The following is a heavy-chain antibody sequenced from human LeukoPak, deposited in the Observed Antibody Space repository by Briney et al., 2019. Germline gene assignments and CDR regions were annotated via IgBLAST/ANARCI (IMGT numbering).Heavy chain of an antibody. CDR1: GFTFDDYA. Sequence: SLRLSCAASGFTFDDYAMHWVRQAPGKGLEWVSGISWNSGSIGYANSVKGRFTISRDNAKNSLYLQMNSLRAEDTASYYCAKDIIKWDSINAVAFDIWGQGTMVTVSS. D-gene: IGHD1-26*01. CDR3: AKDIIKWDSINAVAFDI. CDR2: ISWNSGSI. V-gene: IGHV3-9*01. J-gene: IGHJ3*02.